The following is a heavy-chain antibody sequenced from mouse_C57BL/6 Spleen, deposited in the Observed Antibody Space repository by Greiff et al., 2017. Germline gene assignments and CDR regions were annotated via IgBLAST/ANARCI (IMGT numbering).Heavy chain of an antibody. CDR2: ISSGGDYI. CDR1: GFTFSSYA. CDR3: TRERGTGSYYAMDY. Sequence: EVQRVESGEGLVKPGGSLKLSCAASGFTFSSYAMSWVRQTPEKRLEWVAYISSGGDYIYYADTVKGRFTISRDNARNTLYLQMSSLKSEDTAMYYCTRERGTGSYYAMDYWGQGTSVTVSS. V-gene: IGHV5-9-1*02. J-gene: IGHJ4*01. D-gene: IGHD4-1*01.